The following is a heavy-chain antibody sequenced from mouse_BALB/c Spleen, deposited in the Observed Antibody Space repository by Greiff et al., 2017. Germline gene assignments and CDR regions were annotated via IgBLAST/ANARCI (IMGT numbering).Heavy chain of an antibody. V-gene: IGHV1-54*01. D-gene: IGHD6-1*01. CDR3: ARGGLYPYFDY. CDR1: GYAFTNYL. Sequence: QVQLQQSGAELVRPGTSVKVSCKASGYAFTNYLMEWVKQRPGQGLEWIGVINPGSGGTNYNEKFKGKATLTADKASSTAYMQLSSLTSDDSAVYFCARGGLYPYFDYWGQGTTLTVSA. J-gene: IGHJ2*01. CDR2: INPGSGGT.